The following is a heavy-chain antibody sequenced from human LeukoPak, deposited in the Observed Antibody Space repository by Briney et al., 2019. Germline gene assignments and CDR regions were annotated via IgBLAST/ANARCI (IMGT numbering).Heavy chain of an antibody. V-gene: IGHV3-53*01. J-gene: IGHJ4*02. D-gene: IGHD4/OR15-4a*01. CDR2: IYSGGST. CDR1: GFTVSSNY. Sequence: GGSLRLSCAASGFTVSSNYMSWVRQAPGKGLEWVSVIYSGGSTYYADSVKGRFTIARDNSKNTLYLQMNSLRAADTAVYYCARDAYGARSDYWGQGTLVTVSS. CDR3: ARDAYGARSDY.